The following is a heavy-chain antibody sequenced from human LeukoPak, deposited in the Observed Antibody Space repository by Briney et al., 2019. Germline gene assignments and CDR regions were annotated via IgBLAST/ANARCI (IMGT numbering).Heavy chain of an antibody. D-gene: IGHD3-9*01. V-gene: IGHV3-48*01. CDR3: AAMGLVLTGYTPPYFDY. CDR1: GFTFSSYS. J-gene: IGHJ4*02. Sequence: PGGSLRLSCAASGFTFSSYSMNWARQAPGKGLEWVSYISSSSSTIYYADSVKGRFTISRDNAKNTLYLQMNSLRAEDTAVYYCAAMGLVLTGYTPPYFDYWGQGTLVTVSS. CDR2: ISSSSSTI.